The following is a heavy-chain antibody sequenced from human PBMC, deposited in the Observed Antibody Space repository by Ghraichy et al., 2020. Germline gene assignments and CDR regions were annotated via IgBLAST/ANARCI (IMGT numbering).Heavy chain of an antibody. CDR1: GYTFTRYA. V-gene: IGHV1-3*01. CDR3: AREGEYSSSWYAFWWLDP. J-gene: IGHJ5*02. CDR2: INAGNGNA. Sequence: ASVKVSCKASGYTFTRYAMHWVRQAPGQRLEWMGWINAGNGNAKYSQKFQGRVTITRDTSASTAYMELSSLRSEDTAVYYCAREGEYSSSWYAFWWLDPWGQGTLVTVSS. D-gene: IGHD6-13*01.